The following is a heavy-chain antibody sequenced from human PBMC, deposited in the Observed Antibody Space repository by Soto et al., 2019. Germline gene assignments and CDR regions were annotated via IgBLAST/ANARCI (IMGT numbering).Heavy chain of an antibody. D-gene: IGHD2-21*02. CDR3: ARADRTLVTSYGLDV. V-gene: IGHV4-34*01. CDR2: INHSGTT. J-gene: IGHJ6*02. Sequence: SETLSLTCAVSGGSFSGFYWTWIRQPPGEGLEWIGEINHSGTTNFNPSLRSGLTISLDSSKKHFSLKLTSMTAADAAVYYCARADRTLVTSYGLDVWGQGTTVTVSS. CDR1: GGSFSGFY.